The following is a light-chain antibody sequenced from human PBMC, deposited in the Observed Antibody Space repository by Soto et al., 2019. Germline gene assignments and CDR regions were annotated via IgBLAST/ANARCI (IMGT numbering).Light chain of an antibody. V-gene: IGKV1-9*01. CDR1: QGISRY. Sequence: DIQLTQSPSFLSASVGDRVTITCRASQGISRYLAWYQQKPGKAPKVLIYGASTLQSGVPSRFSGSGSGTEFTIAISSPQPGDFATYYCQQLNSYPRTFGQGTKVEIK. J-gene: IGKJ1*01. CDR2: GAS. CDR3: QQLNSYPRT.